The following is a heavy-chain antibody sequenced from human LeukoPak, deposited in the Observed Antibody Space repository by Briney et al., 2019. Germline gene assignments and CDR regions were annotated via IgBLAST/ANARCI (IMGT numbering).Heavy chain of an antibody. D-gene: IGHD6-25*01. J-gene: IGHJ6*03. V-gene: IGHV6-1*01. CDR2: TYYRSKYYN. CDR1: GDSVSSNTAA. CDR3: ARGGRLRTYYYYYMDV. Sequence: SQTLSLTCAISGDSVSSNTAAWNWIRQSPSRGLEWLGRTYYRSKYYNDYAVSVKSRITINVDSSKNQFSLQLNSVTPEDTAMYYCARGGRLRTYYYYYMDVWGNGTSVTVSS.